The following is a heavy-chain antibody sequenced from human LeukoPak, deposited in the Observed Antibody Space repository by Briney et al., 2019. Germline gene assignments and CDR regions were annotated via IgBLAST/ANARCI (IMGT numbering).Heavy chain of an antibody. V-gene: IGHV3-23*01. D-gene: IGHD6-13*01. CDR1: GFTFSFYG. CDR2: ISGSGGST. CDR3: AKVLLSSSWSFVY. J-gene: IGHJ4*02. Sequence: GGSLRLSCAASGFTFSFYGMSWVRQAPGKGLEWVSAISGSGGSTYYADSVKGRFTISRDNSKNTLYLQMNSLRAEDTAVYYCAKVLLSSSWSFVYWGQGTLVTVSS.